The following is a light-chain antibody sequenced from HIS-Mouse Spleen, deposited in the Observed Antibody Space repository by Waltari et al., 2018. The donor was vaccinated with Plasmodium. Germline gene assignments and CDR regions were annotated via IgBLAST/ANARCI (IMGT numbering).Light chain of an antibody. V-gene: IGLV2-8*01. J-gene: IGLJ3*02. CDR3: SSYAGSNYWV. Sequence: QSALTQPPSASGSPGQSVTISCTGTRSDVGGYNYFSWYQQHPGKAPKLMIYEVSKRPSGVPDRFSGSKSGNTASLTVSGLQAEDEADYYCSSYAGSNYWVFGGGTKLTVL. CDR2: EVS. CDR1: RSDVGGYNY.